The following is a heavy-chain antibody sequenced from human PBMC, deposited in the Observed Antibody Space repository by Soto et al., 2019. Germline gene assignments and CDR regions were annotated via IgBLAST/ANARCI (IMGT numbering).Heavy chain of an antibody. Sequence: GESLKISCKGSGYSFTSYWISWVRQMPGKGLEWMGRIDPSDSYTNYSPSFQGHVTISADKSISTAYLQWSSLKASDTAMYYRARRPIVVVPAANNWFDPWGQGTLVTVSS. D-gene: IGHD2-2*01. CDR3: ARRPIVVVPAANNWFDP. CDR2: IDPSDSYT. CDR1: GYSFTSYW. J-gene: IGHJ5*02. V-gene: IGHV5-10-1*01.